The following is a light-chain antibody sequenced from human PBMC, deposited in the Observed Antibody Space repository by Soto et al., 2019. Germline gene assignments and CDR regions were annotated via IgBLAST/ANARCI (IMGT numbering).Light chain of an antibody. J-gene: IGKJ4*01. CDR3: QQHYSDPLT. CDR1: QSVLYSSKNKNS. CDR2: WAS. V-gene: IGKV4-1*01. Sequence: DIVMTQSPDSLAVSLGERATINCKSSQSVLYSSKNKNSLVWYQQKPGQPPKLLIYWASTRESGVPDRFSGSGSGTDFNLTISSLQAEDVAVYYCQQHYSDPLTFGGGTKVEIK.